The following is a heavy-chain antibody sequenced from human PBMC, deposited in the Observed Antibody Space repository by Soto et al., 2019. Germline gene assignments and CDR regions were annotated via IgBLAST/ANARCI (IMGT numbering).Heavy chain of an antibody. V-gene: IGHV3-30*04. D-gene: IGHD3-10*01. CDR2: ISNDGSNK. CDR1: GFTFSSYA. CDR3: ARSRLYGSGSSKFDY. Sequence: GGSLRLSCAASGFTFSSYAMHWVRQAPGKGLEWVADISNDGSNKYYADSVKGRFTISRDNAKKTLYLQMNSLRAEDTAVYYCARSRLYGSGSSKFDYWGQGTLVTVSS. J-gene: IGHJ4*02.